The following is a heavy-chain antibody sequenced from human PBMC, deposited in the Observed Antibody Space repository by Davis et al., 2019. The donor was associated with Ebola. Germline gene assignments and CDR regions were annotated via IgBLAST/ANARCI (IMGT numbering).Heavy chain of an antibody. V-gene: IGHV3-7*03. J-gene: IGHJ6*02. D-gene: IGHD3-3*01. CDR2: IKQDGSEK. CDR3: ARDGLYYDFWSGYYHYYYGMDV. CDR1: GFTVSSNY. Sequence: GGSLRLSCAASGFTVSSNYMSWVRQAPGKGLEWVANIKQDGSEKYYVDSVKGRFTISRDNAKNSLYLQMNSLRAEDTAVYYCARDGLYYDFWSGYYHYYYGMDVWGQGTTVTVSS.